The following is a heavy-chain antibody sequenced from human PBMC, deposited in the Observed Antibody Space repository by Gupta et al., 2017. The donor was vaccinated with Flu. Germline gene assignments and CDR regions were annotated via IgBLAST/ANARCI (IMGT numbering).Heavy chain of an antibody. J-gene: IGHJ3*01. Sequence: SNYGMHWVRQGPCKGLEWVSVISHDGRNEYDADAGKVRFTISRDNAKNTVYLQINRLRPEDSAVYYCAKEILQRTITVFDLWGLGTMVTVSS. CDR1: SNYG. V-gene: IGHV3-30*18. CDR3: AKEILQRTITVFDL. D-gene: IGHD6-25*01. CDR2: ISHDGRNE.